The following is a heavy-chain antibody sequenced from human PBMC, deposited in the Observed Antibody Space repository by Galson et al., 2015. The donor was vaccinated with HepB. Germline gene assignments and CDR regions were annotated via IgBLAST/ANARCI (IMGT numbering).Heavy chain of an antibody. V-gene: IGHV3-73*01. CDR3: TGSVGATPSYYYYGMDV. Sequence: SLRLSCAASGFTFSGSAMHWVRQASGKGLEWVGRIRSKANSYATAYAASVKGRFTISRDDSKNTAYLQMNSLKTEDTAVYYCTGSVGATPSYYYYGMDVWGQGTTVTVSS. D-gene: IGHD1-26*01. J-gene: IGHJ6*02. CDR2: IRSKANSYAT. CDR1: GFTFSGSA.